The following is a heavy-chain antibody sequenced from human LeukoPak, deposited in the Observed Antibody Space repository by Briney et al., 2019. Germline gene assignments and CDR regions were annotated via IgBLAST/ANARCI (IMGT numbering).Heavy chain of an antibody. J-gene: IGHJ4*02. CDR2: ISSSSSYI. V-gene: IGHV3-21*01. Sequence: GGSLRLSCAASGFTFSSYSMNWVRQAPGKGLEWVSPISSSSSYIYYADSVKGRFTISRDNAKNSLYLQMNSLRAEDTAVYYCAIMGNVEFDYWGQGTLVTVSS. CDR3: AIMGNVEFDY. CDR1: GFTFSSYS. D-gene: IGHD1-1*01.